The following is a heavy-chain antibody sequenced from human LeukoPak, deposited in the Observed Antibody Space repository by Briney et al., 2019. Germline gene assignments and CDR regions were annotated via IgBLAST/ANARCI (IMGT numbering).Heavy chain of an antibody. Sequence: SETLSLTCTVSGGSISSYYWSWIRQPPGKGLEWIGYIYYSGSTNYNPSLKSRVTISVDTSKNQFSLKLSSVTAADTAVYYCATGIAVAGTGYNWFDPWGQGTLVTVSS. D-gene: IGHD6-19*01. CDR3: ATGIAVAGTGYNWFDP. CDR2: IYYSGST. J-gene: IGHJ5*02. CDR1: GGSISSYY. V-gene: IGHV4-59*12.